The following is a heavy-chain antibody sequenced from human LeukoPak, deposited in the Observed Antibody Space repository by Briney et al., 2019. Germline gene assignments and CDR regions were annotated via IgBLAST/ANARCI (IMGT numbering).Heavy chain of an antibody. D-gene: IGHD6-13*01. CDR2: ISGSGGST. J-gene: IGHJ4*02. Sequence: GGSLRLSCAASGFTFSSYAMSWVRQAPGKGLEWVSAISGSGGSTYYADSVKGRFTISRDNAKNSLYLQMNSLRADDTAVYYCARAPRGIAAAGTFDYWGQGTLVTVSS. CDR3: ARAPRGIAAAGTFDY. V-gene: IGHV3-23*01. CDR1: GFTFSSYA.